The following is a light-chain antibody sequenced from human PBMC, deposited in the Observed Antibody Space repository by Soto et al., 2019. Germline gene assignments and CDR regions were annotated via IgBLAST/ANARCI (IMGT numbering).Light chain of an antibody. CDR3: SSYTSSSTHWV. V-gene: IGLV2-14*01. J-gene: IGLJ3*02. CDR2: EVS. CDR1: SSDVGGYNY. Sequence: QSALTQPASVSGSPGQSITISCTGTSSDVGGYNYVSWYQQHPGKAPILMIYEVSNRPSGVSNRFSGSKSGNTASLTISGLQAEDEADYYCSSYTSSSTHWVFGGGTKVTVL.